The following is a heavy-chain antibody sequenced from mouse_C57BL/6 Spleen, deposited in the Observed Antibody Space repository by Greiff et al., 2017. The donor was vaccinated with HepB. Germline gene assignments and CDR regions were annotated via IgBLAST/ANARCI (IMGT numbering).Heavy chain of an antibody. Sequence: DVQLQESGPGLVKPSQSLSLTCSVTGYSITSGYYWNWIRQFPGNKLEWMGYISYDGSNNYNPSLKNRISITRDTSKNQFFLKLNSVTTEDTATYYCARDRGGGITTVGAMDYWGQGTSVTVSS. D-gene: IGHD1-1*01. CDR2: ISYDGSN. CDR3: ARDRGGGITTVGAMDY. V-gene: IGHV3-6*01. J-gene: IGHJ4*01. CDR1: GYSITSGYY.